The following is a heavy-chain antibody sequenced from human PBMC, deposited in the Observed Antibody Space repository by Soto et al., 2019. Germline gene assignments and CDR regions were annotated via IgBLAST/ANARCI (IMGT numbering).Heavy chain of an antibody. CDR1: GFTLSDYW. CDR3: LITTSAFDI. J-gene: IGHJ3*02. D-gene: IGHD4-4*01. CDR2: IKQDGSEI. Sequence: EVQLVESGGGLVQPGGSLRLSCAASGFTLSDYWMSWVRRAPGKGLEWVANIKQDGSEIYYVVSVKGRFTISRDNAKNSLFLQMNSLRAEDTAVYYCLITTSAFDIWGQGTLVTVSS. V-gene: IGHV3-7*01.